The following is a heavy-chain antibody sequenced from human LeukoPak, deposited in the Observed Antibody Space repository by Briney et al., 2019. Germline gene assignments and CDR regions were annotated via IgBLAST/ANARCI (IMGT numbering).Heavy chain of an antibody. CDR2: ISTYNGKT. Sequence: GASVKASCKASGYTFISYGISWVRQAPGQGLEWTGWISTYNGKTNYAQKLQGRVTMTTDTSTSTAYMELRSLRSDDTAVYYCARDYDILTGYVTIDYWGQGTLVTVSS. CDR1: GYTFISYG. V-gene: IGHV1-18*01. J-gene: IGHJ4*02. CDR3: ARDYDILTGYVTIDY. D-gene: IGHD3-9*01.